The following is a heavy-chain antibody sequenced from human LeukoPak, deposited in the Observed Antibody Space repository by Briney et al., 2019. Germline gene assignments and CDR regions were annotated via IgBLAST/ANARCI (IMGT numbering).Heavy chain of an antibody. CDR2: INHSGST. CDR1: GGSFSGYY. V-gene: IGHV4-34*01. J-gene: IGHJ4*02. Sequence: PSETLSLTCAVYGGSFSGYYWSWIRQPPGKGLEWIGEINHSGSTNYNPSLKSRVTISVDTSKNQFSLKLSSVTAADTAVYYCARGSEGVSSGYDIDYWGQGTLVTVSS. CDR3: ARGSEGVSSGYDIDY. D-gene: IGHD3-22*01.